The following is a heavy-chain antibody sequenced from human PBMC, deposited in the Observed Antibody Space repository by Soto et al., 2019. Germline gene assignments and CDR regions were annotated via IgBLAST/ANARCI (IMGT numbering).Heavy chain of an antibody. Sequence: SETLSLTCTVSGGSIRSSNYYWAWVRQPPGKGLEWIANIYYSGDTYFHPSLRSRLTVSVDTSKNQFSLKLSSLTAADTAMYYCASLQVPGNFDYWGQGTLVTV. CDR1: GGSIRSSNYY. D-gene: IGHD6-13*01. V-gene: IGHV4-39*01. CDR2: IYYSGDT. J-gene: IGHJ4*02. CDR3: ASLQVPGNFDY.